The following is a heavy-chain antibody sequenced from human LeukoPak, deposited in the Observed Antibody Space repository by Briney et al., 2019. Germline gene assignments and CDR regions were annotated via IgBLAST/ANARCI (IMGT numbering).Heavy chain of an antibody. V-gene: IGHV4-30-4*01. CDR1: GGSISSGDYY. Sequence: SETLSVTCTVSGGSISSGDYYWSWIRQPPGKGLEWNGYIYYSGSTYYNPSLKSRVTISVDTSKIQFSLKLSSVTAADTAVYYCARDLSAGGYGTIDYWGQGTLVTVSS. J-gene: IGHJ4*02. CDR3: ARDLSAGGYGTIDY. D-gene: IGHD5-12*01. CDR2: IYYSGST.